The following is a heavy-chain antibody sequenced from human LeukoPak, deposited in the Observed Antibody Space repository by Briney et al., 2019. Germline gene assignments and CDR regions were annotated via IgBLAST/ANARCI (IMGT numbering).Heavy chain of an antibody. CDR2: ISVSDDST. J-gene: IGHJ4*02. CDR3: ARDRYCVSTNCPYDC. CDR1: GSTSSDYT. D-gene: IGHD2-2*01. Sequence: GGSLRLSCAASGSTSSDYTMNWVRQSPGKGLEWVSGISVSDDSTYYADSVKGRFTISRDKSNNVLHLQMNSLRAEDTAVYYCARDRYCVSTNCPYDCWGQGTPVTVSS. V-gene: IGHV3-23*01.